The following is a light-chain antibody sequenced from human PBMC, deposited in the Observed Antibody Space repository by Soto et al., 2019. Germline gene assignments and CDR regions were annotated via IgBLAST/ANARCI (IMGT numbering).Light chain of an antibody. J-gene: IGLJ2*01. Sequence: QSVLTQPPSASGTPGQRVTISCSGSSSNIGSNTVNWYQQLPGTAPKLLIYSANQRPSGVPDRFSGSKSGTSASLAISGLQSEDETDYYCAAWDDSLNGVVFGGETKLTVL. V-gene: IGLV1-44*01. CDR2: SAN. CDR3: AAWDDSLNGVV. CDR1: SSNIGSNT.